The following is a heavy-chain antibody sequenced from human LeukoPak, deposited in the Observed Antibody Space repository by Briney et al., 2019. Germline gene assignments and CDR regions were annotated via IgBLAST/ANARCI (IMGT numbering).Heavy chain of an antibody. D-gene: IGHD6-19*01. CDR2: IKPDGSEK. J-gene: IGHJ4*02. CDR1: GFTFSDYW. Sequence: GGSLRLSCAASGFTFSDYWVSWVRQAPGKGLEWVANIKPDGSEKYYMDSVKGRFTISRDNAKNSLYLQMNSLRAEDTAVYYCARDRWLQFIAVAITSYFDCWGQGTLVTVSS. V-gene: IGHV3-7*01. CDR3: ARDRWLQFIAVAITSYFDC.